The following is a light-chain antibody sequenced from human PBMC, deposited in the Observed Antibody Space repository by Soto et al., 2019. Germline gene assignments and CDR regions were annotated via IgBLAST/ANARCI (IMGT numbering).Light chain of an antibody. J-gene: IGKJ2*01. Sequence: IQISQSLSTLSASVGDRVTITCRASQSISSWLAWYQQKPGKAPKLLIYDASSLESGVPSRFSGSGSGTEFTLTISSLQPDDFATYYCQQYNSPYTFGQGTKV. CDR3: QQYNSPYT. CDR1: QSISSW. V-gene: IGKV1-5*01. CDR2: DAS.